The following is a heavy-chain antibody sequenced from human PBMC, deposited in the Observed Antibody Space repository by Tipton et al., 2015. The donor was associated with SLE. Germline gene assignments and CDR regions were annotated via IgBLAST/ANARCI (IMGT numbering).Heavy chain of an antibody. CDR2: IYTSGST. CDR1: GGSISSGSYY. Sequence: TLSLTCTVSGGSISSGSYYWSWIRQPAGKGLEWIGRIYTSGSTNYNPSLKSRVTISVDTSKNQFSLKLSSVTAADTAVYYCARGGVLGFHPSAFDIWGQGTIVAVSS. D-gene: IGHD3-10*01. J-gene: IGHJ3*02. V-gene: IGHV4-61*02. CDR3: ARGGVLGFHPSAFDI.